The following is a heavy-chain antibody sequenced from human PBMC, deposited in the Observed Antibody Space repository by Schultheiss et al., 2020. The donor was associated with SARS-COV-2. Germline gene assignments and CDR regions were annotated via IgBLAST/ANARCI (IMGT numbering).Heavy chain of an antibody. CDR2: IYYSGST. CDR3: ARGYGALSMGKDV. Sequence: SETLSLTCTVSGGSISSGDYYWSWIRQPPGKGLEWIGYIYYSGSTYYNPSLKSRVTISVDTSKRQFSLKLTSVTAADTAVYYCARGYGALSMGKDVWGQGTTVTVSS. CDR1: GGSISSGDYY. D-gene: IGHD4-17*01. J-gene: IGHJ6*02. V-gene: IGHV4-30-4*02.